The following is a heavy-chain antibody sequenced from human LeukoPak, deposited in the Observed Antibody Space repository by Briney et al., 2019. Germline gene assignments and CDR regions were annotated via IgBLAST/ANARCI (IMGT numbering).Heavy chain of an antibody. D-gene: IGHD3-10*01. CDR2: ISNEGNNK. Sequence: GGSLRLSCAASGFTFSSYVMHWVRQAPGKGLEWVAGISNEGNNKYYAESVKGRFTISRDNSKNTLYLQMNSLRAEDTAVYYCAKDWVVRGVISYWGQGTLVTVSS. CDR3: AKDWVVRGVISY. CDR1: GFTFSSYV. J-gene: IGHJ4*02. V-gene: IGHV3-30*18.